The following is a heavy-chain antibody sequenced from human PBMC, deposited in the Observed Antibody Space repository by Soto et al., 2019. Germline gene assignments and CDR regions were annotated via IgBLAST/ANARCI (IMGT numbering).Heavy chain of an antibody. J-gene: IGHJ4*02. V-gene: IGHV4-30-2*01. D-gene: IGHD5-12*01. CDR2: IYHSGST. CDR3: AAGGGLPRYY. Sequence: QRQLQESGSGLVKPSQTLSLTCAVSGGSISSGGYSWSWIRQPPGKGLEWIGYIYHSGSTYYNPSLKSRVTISVDRSKNQFSRKLSSVTAADTAVYYCAAGGGLPRYYWGQGTLVTVDS. CDR1: GGSISSGGYS.